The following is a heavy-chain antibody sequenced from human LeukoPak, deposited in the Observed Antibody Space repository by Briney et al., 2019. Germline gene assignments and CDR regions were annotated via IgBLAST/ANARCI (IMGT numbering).Heavy chain of an antibody. Sequence: GGSLRLSCSASGFPFRSYPMHWVRQAPGKGLEYVSAISSNGGSTYYPDSVKGRFTISRDNSKNTVYLQMSSLRPEDTAVYYCVKGGIYKAFDFWGQGTMVTVSS. V-gene: IGHV3-64D*09. D-gene: IGHD3-16*01. CDR1: GFPFRSYP. J-gene: IGHJ3*01. CDR2: ISSNGGST. CDR3: VKGGIYKAFDF.